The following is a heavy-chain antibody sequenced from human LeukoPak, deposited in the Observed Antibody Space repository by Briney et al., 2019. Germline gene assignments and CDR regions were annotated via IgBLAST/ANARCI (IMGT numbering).Heavy chain of an antibody. V-gene: IGHV1-46*01. J-gene: IGHJ4*02. CDR1: GYTFTSYY. CDR3: ARERRAWGEDF. D-gene: IGHD3-16*01. CDR2: INPNGGST. Sequence: ASVKVSCKASGYTFTSYYMHWVRQAPGQGLGWMGLINPNGGSTGYAQRFQGRVTVTTDTSTSTVYMELNSLGSEDTAVYYCARERRAWGEDFWGQGTLVTVSS.